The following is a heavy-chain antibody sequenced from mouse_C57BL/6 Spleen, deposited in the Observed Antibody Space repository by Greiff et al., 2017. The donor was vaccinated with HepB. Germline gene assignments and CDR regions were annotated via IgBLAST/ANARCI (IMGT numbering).Heavy chain of an antibody. Sequence: QVQLQQPGAELVRPGSSVKLSCKASGYTFTTYSMDWVKQNHIQSLEWIGNFHPYNNETQYNQKFKDKATLTVEKSSSTVYLELSRLTSDDSAVYYCARESSDQGYFDYWGQGTTLTVSS. D-gene: IGHD6-1*01. CDR2: FHPYNNET. CDR1: GYTFTTYS. CDR3: ARESSDQGYFDY. V-gene: IGHV1-47*01. J-gene: IGHJ2*01.